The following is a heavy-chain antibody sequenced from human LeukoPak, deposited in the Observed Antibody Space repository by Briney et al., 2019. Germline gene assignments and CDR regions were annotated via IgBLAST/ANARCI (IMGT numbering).Heavy chain of an antibody. Sequence: SGTLSLTCAVSGGSISSSNWWSWVRQTPGKGLEWIGEIYHTGSTIYNPSLKSRVTISIDTSRDQFSLKLSSVTAADTAVYYCARGTAVAHDYWGQGTLVTVSS. V-gene: IGHV4-4*02. CDR1: GGSISSSNW. CDR2: IYHTGST. CDR3: ARGTAVAHDY. D-gene: IGHD6-19*01. J-gene: IGHJ4*02.